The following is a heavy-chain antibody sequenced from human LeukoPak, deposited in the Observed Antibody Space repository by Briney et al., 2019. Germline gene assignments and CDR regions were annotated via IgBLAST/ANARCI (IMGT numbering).Heavy chain of an antibody. CDR3: ARDPNYGDYPGGMDV. V-gene: IGHV3-21*01. J-gene: IGHJ6*02. Sequence: GGSLRLSCAASGFTFSSYSMNWVRQAPGKGLEWVSSISSSGSYIYYADSVKGRFTISRDNAKNSLYLQMNSLRAEDTAVYYCARDPNYGDYPGGMDVWGQGTTVTVSS. CDR2: ISSSGSYI. CDR1: GFTFSSYS. D-gene: IGHD4-17*01.